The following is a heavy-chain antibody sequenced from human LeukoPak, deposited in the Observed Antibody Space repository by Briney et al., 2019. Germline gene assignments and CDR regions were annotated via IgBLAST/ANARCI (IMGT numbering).Heavy chain of an antibody. CDR3: AKALPPSSIAAPYPDS. CDR2: ISHDGSDK. CDR1: GFTVNSYG. D-gene: IGHD6-6*01. J-gene: IGHJ4*02. V-gene: IGHV3-30*18. Sequence: GRSLRLSCVASGFTVNSYGMHWVRQAPGKGLEWLASISHDGSDKYYADSVKGRFTISRDNSKNTLYLQMNSLRVEDRALYYCAKALPPSSIAAPYPDSWGQGTLVTVSS.